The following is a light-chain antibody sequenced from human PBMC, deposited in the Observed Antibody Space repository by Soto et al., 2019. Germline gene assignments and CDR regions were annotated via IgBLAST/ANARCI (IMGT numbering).Light chain of an antibody. Sequence: DIHMTQSPSTMSASVGDRVTITGRASQSISTWLAWYQQKPGKAPTLLIYDASSLESGVTSRFSGSGSGTEFTLTTRSLQPDDFAAYYCQQYESYMTFALGTKV. CDR1: QSISTW. CDR2: DAS. J-gene: IGKJ1*01. CDR3: QQYESYMT. V-gene: IGKV1-5*01.